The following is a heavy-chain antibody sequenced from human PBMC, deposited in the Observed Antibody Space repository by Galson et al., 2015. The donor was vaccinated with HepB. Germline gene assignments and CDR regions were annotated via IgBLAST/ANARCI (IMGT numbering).Heavy chain of an antibody. V-gene: IGHV4-59*01. CDR2: IYYSGST. Sequence: SETLSLTCTVSGGSISSYYWSWIRQPPGKELEWIGYIYYSGSTNYNPSLKSRVTISVDTSKNQFSLKLSSVTAADTAVYYCARGNKRRYYGPSVWFDPWGQGTLVTVSS. CDR3: ARGNKRRYYGPSVWFDP. J-gene: IGHJ5*02. CDR1: GGSISSYY. D-gene: IGHD3-3*01.